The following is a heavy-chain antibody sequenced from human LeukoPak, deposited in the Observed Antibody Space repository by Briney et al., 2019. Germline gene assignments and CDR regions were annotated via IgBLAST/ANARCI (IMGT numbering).Heavy chain of an antibody. V-gene: IGHV4-34*01. CDR1: GGSFSGYY. D-gene: IGHD2-2*01. CDR2: INHSGST. CDR3: ARGASGYCSSTSCYYFDY. J-gene: IGHJ4*02. Sequence: PSETLSLTCAVYGGSFSGYYWSWIRQPPGKGLEWIGEINHSGSTNYNPSLKSRVTISVDTSNNQFYLKLSSVTAADTAVYYCARGASGYCSSTSCYYFDYWGQGTLVTASS.